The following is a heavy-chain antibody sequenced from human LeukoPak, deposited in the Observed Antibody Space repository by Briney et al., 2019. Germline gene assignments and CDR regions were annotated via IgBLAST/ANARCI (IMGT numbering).Heavy chain of an antibody. Sequence: GGSLRPSCAASGFTLSDYYMSWIRQAPGKGLEWVSYISSSSSYTNYADSVKGRFTISRDNAKNSLYLQMNSLRAEDTAVYYCARGSAYYDILTGYQAPWGQGTLVTVSS. J-gene: IGHJ5*02. D-gene: IGHD3-9*01. V-gene: IGHV3-11*06. CDR3: ARGSAYYDILTGYQAP. CDR2: ISSSSSYT. CDR1: GFTLSDYY.